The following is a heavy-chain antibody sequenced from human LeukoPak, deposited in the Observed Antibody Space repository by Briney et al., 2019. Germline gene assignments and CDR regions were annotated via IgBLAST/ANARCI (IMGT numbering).Heavy chain of an antibody. CDR1: GFTFSSNA. J-gene: IGHJ4*02. D-gene: IGHD6-6*01. Sequence: PGGSLRLSCAASGFTFSSNAMSWVRQAPGKGLEWVSGISYSGGSTYYADSVKGRFTISRDNSKNTLYLQMNSLRAEDTAVYYCARHITARTPYYLDYWGQGTLVTVSS. CDR2: ISYSGGST. CDR3: ARHITARTPYYLDY. V-gene: IGHV3-23*01.